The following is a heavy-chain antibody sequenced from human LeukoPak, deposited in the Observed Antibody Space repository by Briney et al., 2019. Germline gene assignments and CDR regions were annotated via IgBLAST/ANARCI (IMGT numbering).Heavy chain of an antibody. Sequence: PVGALRLSCAASGFTFSSYEMNWVRQAPGKGLEWISFISSSSTSTSYADSVRGRFTISRDNAKNSLYLQMNSLRVEDTAVYYCARNSGWDTAIDYWGLGTL. D-gene: IGHD6-19*01. J-gene: IGHJ4*02. V-gene: IGHV3-48*03. CDR3: ARNSGWDTAIDY. CDR2: ISSSSTST. CDR1: GFTFSSYE.